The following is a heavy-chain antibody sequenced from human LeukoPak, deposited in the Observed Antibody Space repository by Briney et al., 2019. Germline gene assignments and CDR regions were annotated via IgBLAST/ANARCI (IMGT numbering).Heavy chain of an antibody. CDR2: IKQDGSEK. V-gene: IGHV3-7*01. J-gene: IGHJ3*02. D-gene: IGHD3-9*01. CDR1: GFFFSDSA. Sequence: PGGSLRLSCAASGFFFSDSAMAWVRQAPGKGLEWVANIKQDGSEKYYVDSVKGRFTISRDNAKNSLYLQMNSLRAEDTAVYYCARGHVYYDILTGYRSYAFDIWGQGTMVTVSS. CDR3: ARGHVYYDILTGYRSYAFDI.